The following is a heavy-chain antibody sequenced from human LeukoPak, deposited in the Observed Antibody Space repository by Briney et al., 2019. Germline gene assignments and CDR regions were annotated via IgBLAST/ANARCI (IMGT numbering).Heavy chain of an antibody. Sequence: ASVKVSCKASGYTFTSYAMHWARQAPGQRLEWMGWINAGNGNTKYSQKFQGRVTITRDTSASTAYMELSSLRSEDTAVYYCARAKVYGSGSYYTDWGQGTLVTVSS. D-gene: IGHD3-10*01. CDR3: ARAKVYGSGSYYTD. CDR1: GYTFTSYA. V-gene: IGHV1-3*01. CDR2: INAGNGNT. J-gene: IGHJ4*02.